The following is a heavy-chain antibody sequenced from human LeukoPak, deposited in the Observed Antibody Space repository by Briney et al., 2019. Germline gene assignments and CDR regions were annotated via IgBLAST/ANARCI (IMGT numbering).Heavy chain of an antibody. V-gene: IGHV1-2*02. D-gene: IGHD6-13*01. CDR1: GYTFTGYY. Sequence: EASVKVSCKASGYTFTGYYMHWVRQAPGQGLEWMGWINPNSGGTNYAQKFQGRVTMTRDTSISTAYMELSRLGSDDTAVYYCARERYSSSWYQSRYFDYWGQGTLVTVSS. CDR2: INPNSGGT. J-gene: IGHJ4*02. CDR3: ARERYSSSWYQSRYFDY.